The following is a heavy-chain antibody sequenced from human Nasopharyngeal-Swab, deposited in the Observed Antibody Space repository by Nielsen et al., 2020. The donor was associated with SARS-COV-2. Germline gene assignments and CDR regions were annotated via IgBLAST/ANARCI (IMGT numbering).Heavy chain of an antibody. Sequence: GGSLRLSCAASGFTFDDYAMHWVRQAPGKGPEWVSGISWNSGSIGYADSVKGRFTISRDNAKNSLYLQMNSLRAEDTALYYCTKDTAYYPVVAFDIWGQGTMVTVSS. D-gene: IGHD3-10*01. CDR1: GFTFDDYA. CDR3: TKDTAYYPVVAFDI. J-gene: IGHJ3*02. CDR2: ISWNSGSI. V-gene: IGHV3-9*01.